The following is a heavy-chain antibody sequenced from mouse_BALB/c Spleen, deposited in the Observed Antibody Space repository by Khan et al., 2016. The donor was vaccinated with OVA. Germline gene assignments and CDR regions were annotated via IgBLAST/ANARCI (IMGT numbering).Heavy chain of an antibody. J-gene: IGHJ3*01. CDR3: ANGNYGWFAY. CDR2: ISSAATYT. Sequence: EVELVESGGGLVEPGGSLKLSCAASGFTFSSFVMSWVRQTPEKRLEWVATISSAATYTYYPDSVKGRFTISRDNAKNTLYLQMKSLRSDDTAIYYCANGNYGWFAYWGQGTLVTVST. D-gene: IGHD2-1*01. V-gene: IGHV5-9-1*01. CDR1: GFTFSSFV.